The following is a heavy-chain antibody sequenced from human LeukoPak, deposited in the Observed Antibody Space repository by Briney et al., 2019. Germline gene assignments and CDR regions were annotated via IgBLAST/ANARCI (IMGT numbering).Heavy chain of an antibody. J-gene: IGHJ4*02. CDR2: INHSGST. CDR3: ARRDGQQPYFDY. V-gene: IGHV4-34*01. D-gene: IGHD6-13*01. CDR1: GGSFSGHY. Sequence: PSETLSLTCAVSGGSFSGHYWSWIRQPPGKGLEWIGEINHSGSTNYNPSLKSRVTISVDTSKSQSSLKLSSVTAADTAVYYCARRDGQQPYFDYWGQGTLVTVSS.